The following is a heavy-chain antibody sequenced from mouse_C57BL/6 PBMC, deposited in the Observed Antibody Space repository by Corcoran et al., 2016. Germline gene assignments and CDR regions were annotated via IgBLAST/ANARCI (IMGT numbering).Heavy chain of an antibody. CDR3: ARNWDLYVDY. Sequence: QIQLVQSGPELKKPGETVKISCKASGYTFTTYGMSWVKQAPGKGLKWMGWINTYSGVPTYADDFKGRFAFSLETSASTAYLQINNLKNEDTATYFCARNWDLYVDYWGQGTTLTVSS. CDR2: INTYSGVP. D-gene: IGHD4-1*01. V-gene: IGHV9-3*01. J-gene: IGHJ2*01. CDR1: GYTFTTYG.